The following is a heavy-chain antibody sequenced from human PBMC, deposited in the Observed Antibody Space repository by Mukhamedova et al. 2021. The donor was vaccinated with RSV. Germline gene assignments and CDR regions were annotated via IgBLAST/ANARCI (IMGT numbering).Heavy chain of an antibody. D-gene: IGHD3-10*01. Sequence: VAVIRSDGGSKYYADSVKGRLTISRDNSMNTLDLQMGSLRPEHTAVYYCAYEAKFDYWYIDLYGRGILATVSS. J-gene: IGHJ2*01. CDR2: IRSDGGSK. V-gene: IGHV3-30*18. CDR3: AYEAKFDYWYIDL.